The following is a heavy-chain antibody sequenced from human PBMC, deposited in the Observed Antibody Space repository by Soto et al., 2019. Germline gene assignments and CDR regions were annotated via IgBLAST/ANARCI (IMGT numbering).Heavy chain of an antibody. V-gene: IGHV3-11*01. Sequence: QVHLVESGGGLVKPGGSLRLSCAASGFSFSDYYMSWIRQAPGKGLEWVSYISSSGNTKQYADSVKGRFTISRDNTKNSLNLQMDSLRAEDTAVYYCARDRRSVATFDYWGQGILVTVSS. CDR2: ISSSGNTK. CDR3: ARDRRSVATFDY. CDR1: GFSFSDYY. J-gene: IGHJ4*02. D-gene: IGHD5-12*01.